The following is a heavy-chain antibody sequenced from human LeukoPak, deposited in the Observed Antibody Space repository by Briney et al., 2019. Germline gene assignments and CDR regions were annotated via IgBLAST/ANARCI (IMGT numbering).Heavy chain of an antibody. D-gene: IGHD2-21*01. CDR3: ARVGIFRFPSNWFDP. Sequence: SETLSLTYTVSGASISSYYWSWIRQPPGKGLEWIGYIYYSGSTRYNPSLKSRVTISVGTSKNQFSLKLSSVTAADTAVYYCARVGIFRFPSNWFDPWGQETLLTVSS. J-gene: IGHJ5*02. CDR1: GASISSYY. V-gene: IGHV4-59*01. CDR2: IYYSGST.